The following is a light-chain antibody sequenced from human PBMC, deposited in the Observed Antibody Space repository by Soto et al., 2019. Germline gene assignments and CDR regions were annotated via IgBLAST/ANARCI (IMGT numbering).Light chain of an antibody. CDR1: QSISSW. J-gene: IGKJ1*01. Sequence: DIPMTPSPSPLSASVGDKVTITFPASQSISSWLAWYQQKPGTAPKLLIYKASTLQSGVPSRFSGSGSGTEFTLTISSLQPDDSATYYCQQYNDNWTFGQGTKVDIK. CDR2: KAS. CDR3: QQYNDNWT. V-gene: IGKV1-5*03.